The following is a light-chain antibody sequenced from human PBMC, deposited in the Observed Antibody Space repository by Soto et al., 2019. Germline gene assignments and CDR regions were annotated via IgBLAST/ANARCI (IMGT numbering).Light chain of an antibody. Sequence: DVQINQSPSTLSASGGERVTITCRASQSVSNWLAWYQQKPRKAPKLLIYDVSSLESGVPSRFSGSGSGTEFILTISSLQPDDFATYYCQQYDSYSCPFYQGGKVDI. CDR2: DVS. CDR1: QSVSNW. CDR3: QQYDSYSCP. J-gene: IGKJ1*01. V-gene: IGKV1-5*01.